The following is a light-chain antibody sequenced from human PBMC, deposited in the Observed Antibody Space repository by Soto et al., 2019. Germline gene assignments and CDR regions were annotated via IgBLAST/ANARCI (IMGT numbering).Light chain of an antibody. CDR1: QGISNY. J-gene: IGKJ4*01. V-gene: IGKV1-27*01. CDR2: AAS. Sequence: DIQMTQSPSSQSASVGDRVTITCRESQGISNYLAWYQQIPGKVPKLLISAASTLQSGVPSRFSGSGSGTDFTLTISSLQPEDVATYYCQKYTNVPTFGGGTKVEIK. CDR3: QKYTNVPT.